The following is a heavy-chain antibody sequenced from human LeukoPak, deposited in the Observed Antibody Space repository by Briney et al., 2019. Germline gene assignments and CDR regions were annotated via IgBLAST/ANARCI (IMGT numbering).Heavy chain of an antibody. CDR1: GGSLNNYH. D-gene: IGHD3-10*01. CDR2: IYHSGST. J-gene: IGHJ4*02. V-gene: IGHV4-59*01. Sequence: SETLSLTCTVSGGSLNNYHWSWIRQPPGKGLEWIGCIYHSGSTNYNPSLNSRVTMSVDTSKNQFSLGLSSVTAADTAVYYCASYYGSGTYSGYVDYWGQGTLVTV. CDR3: ASYYGSGTYSGYVDY.